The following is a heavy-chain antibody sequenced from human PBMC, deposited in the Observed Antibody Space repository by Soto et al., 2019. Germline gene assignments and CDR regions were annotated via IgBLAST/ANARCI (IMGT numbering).Heavy chain of an antibody. D-gene: IGHD3-10*01. CDR1: GFTFSSYA. CDR2: ISYDGSNK. J-gene: IGHJ5*02. Sequence: GGSLRLSCAASGFTFSSYAMHWVRQAPGKGLEWVAVISYDGSNKYYADSVKGRFTISRDNSKNTLYLQMNSLRAEDTAVYYCAYNTEGLGEFLPNWFDPWGQGTLVTVSS. V-gene: IGHV3-30-3*01. CDR3: AYNTEGLGEFLPNWFDP.